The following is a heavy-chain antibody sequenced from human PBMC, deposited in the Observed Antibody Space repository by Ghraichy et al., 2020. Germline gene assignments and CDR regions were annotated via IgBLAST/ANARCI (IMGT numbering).Heavy chain of an antibody. V-gene: IGHV3-21*01. J-gene: IGHJ4*02. Sequence: GESLNISCAASGFTFSSYSMNWVRQAPGKGLEWVSSISSSSSYIYYADSLKGRFTISRDNAKNSLYLQINSLRAEDTAVYYCARVGSGYFFDYWGQGTLVTVSS. CDR1: GFTFSSYS. D-gene: IGHD3-22*01. CDR2: ISSSSSYI. CDR3: ARVGSGYFFDY.